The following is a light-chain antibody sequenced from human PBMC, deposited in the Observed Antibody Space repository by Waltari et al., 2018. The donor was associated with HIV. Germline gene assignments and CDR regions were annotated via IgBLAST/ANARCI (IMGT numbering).Light chain of an antibody. CDR1: QSVSSY. Sequence: EIVLTQSQATLSLSPGERATLSCRASQSVSSYLAWYQQKPGQAPRLLIYDASNRATGIPARFSGSGSGTDFTLTISSLEPEDFAVYYCQQRSNWRGYTFGQGTKLEIK. V-gene: IGKV3-11*01. CDR2: DAS. J-gene: IGKJ2*01. CDR3: QQRSNWRGYT.